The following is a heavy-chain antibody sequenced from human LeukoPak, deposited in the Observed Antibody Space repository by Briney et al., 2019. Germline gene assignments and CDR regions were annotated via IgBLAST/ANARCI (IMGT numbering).Heavy chain of an antibody. V-gene: IGHV3-23*01. D-gene: IGHD6-6*01. CDR1: GFTFSRYA. CDR3: AREQLVFDY. Sequence: PGGSLRLSCEASGFTFSRYAMTWVRQAPGKGLEWVSAISGSGNSTYYADSVKGRFTISRDNAKNSLYLQMNSLRVEDTAVYFCAREQLVFDYWGQGTLVTVSS. CDR2: ISGSGNST. J-gene: IGHJ4*02.